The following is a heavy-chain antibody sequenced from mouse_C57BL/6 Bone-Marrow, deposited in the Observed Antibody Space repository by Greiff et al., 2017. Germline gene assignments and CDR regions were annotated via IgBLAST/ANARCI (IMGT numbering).Heavy chain of an antibody. D-gene: IGHD4-1*01. J-gene: IGHJ4*01. CDR2: IYPRSGNT. CDR3: ARNLPGIARDY. V-gene: IGHV1-81*01. Sequence: LQQSGAELARPGASVKLSCKASGYTFTSYGISWVKQRTGKGLEWIGEIYPRSGNTYYNEKFKGKATLTADKSSSTAYMELRSLTSEDSAVDFGARNLPGIARDYWGQGTSVTVSS. CDR1: GYTFTSYG.